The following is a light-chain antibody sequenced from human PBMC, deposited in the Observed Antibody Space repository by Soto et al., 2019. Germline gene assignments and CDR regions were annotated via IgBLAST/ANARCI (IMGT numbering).Light chain of an antibody. CDR3: QQSYSLPPT. V-gene: IGKV1-39*01. Sequence: DIQMTQSPSSLSASVGDRVTITCRARQRISNNLNWYQQKPGIAPKLLIYATSSLQRGVPSRFSGSGSATDFTLTISSLQPEDSATYFCQQSYSLPPTFGQGTKVE. J-gene: IGKJ1*01. CDR2: ATS. CDR1: QRISNN.